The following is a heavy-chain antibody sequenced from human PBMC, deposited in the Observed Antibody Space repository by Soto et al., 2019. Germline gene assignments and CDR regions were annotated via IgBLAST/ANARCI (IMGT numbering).Heavy chain of an antibody. CDR3: ARGYCSSSGCSHYFDY. D-gene: IGHD2-2*01. CDR2: TNPTSGGT. Sequence: ASVKVSCKASGYTFPGNYMHWVRQAPGQGLEWMALTNPTSGGTNYAQKFQGRVTMTWDTSISTAYMELSRLRSDDTAIYYCARGYCSSSGCSHYFDYWGQGTLVTVSS. CDR1: GYTFPGNY. V-gene: IGHV1-2*02. J-gene: IGHJ4*02.